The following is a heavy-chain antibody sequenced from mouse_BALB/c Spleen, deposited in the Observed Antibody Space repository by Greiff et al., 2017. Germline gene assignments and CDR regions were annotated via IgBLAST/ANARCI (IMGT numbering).Heavy chain of an antibody. D-gene: IGHD1-1*01. V-gene: IGHV2-6-7*01. CDR1: GFSLTGYG. J-gene: IGHJ4*01. CDR3: AVIYYGSSYSMDY. CDR2: IWGDGST. Sequence: VQLVESGPGLVAPSQSLSITCTVSGFSLTGYGVNWVRQPPGKGLEWLGMIWGDGSTDYNSALKSRLSISKDNSKSQVFLKMNSLQTDDTARYYCAVIYYGSSYSMDYWGQGTSVTVSS.